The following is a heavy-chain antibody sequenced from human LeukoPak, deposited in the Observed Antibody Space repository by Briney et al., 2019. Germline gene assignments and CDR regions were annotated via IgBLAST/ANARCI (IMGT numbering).Heavy chain of an antibody. Sequence: GASVNVSFRASGYTFTIYYMHWVRQAPGQGLEGMGVINPSGGSTSYAQKFQGRDTITRDISTSTFYMELSSLRSEDTAVYYCARDYYGSGSLSYWGQGTLVTVSS. V-gene: IGHV1-46*01. CDR3: ARDYYGSGSLSY. CDR2: INPSGGST. D-gene: IGHD3-10*01. J-gene: IGHJ4*02. CDR1: GYTFTIYY.